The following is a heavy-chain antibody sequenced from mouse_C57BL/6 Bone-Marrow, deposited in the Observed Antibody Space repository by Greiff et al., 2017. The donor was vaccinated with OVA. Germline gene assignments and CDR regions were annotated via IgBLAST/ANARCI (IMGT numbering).Heavy chain of an antibody. J-gene: IGHJ4*01. CDR1: GYTFTDYY. V-gene: IGHV1-19*01. D-gene: IGHD1-1*01. Sequence: VQLQQSGPVLVKPGASVKMSCKASGYTFTDYYMNWVKQSHGKSLEWIGVINPYNGGTSYNQKFKGKATLTVDKSSSTAYMELNSLTSEDSAVYYCARSHYGYAMDYWGQGTSVTVSS. CDR3: ARSHYGYAMDY. CDR2: INPYNGGT.